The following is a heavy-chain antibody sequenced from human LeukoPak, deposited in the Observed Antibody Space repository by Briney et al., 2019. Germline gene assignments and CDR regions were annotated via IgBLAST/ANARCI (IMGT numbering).Heavy chain of an antibody. CDR2: FFTDGST. D-gene: IGHD3-16*02. V-gene: IGHV4-4*07. Sequence: PSETLSLTCSVSGGSMSNYYWSWIRQPAGKGLEWIGRFFTDGSTNYNPSLKSRVTISVDTSKNQFSLKLSSVTAADTAMFYCARGGTVGVFGAFDIWSQGTMVTVSS. J-gene: IGHJ3*02. CDR3: ARGGTVGVFGAFDI. CDR1: GGSMSNYY.